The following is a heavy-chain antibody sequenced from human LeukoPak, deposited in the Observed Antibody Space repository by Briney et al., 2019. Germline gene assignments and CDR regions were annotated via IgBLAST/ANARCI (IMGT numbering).Heavy chain of an antibody. CDR3: AKDSARRITMVRDVGTVDY. J-gene: IGHJ4*02. D-gene: IGHD3-10*01. CDR1: GFTFSSYA. CDR2: ISGSGGST. Sequence: GGSLRLSCAASGFTFSSYAMSWVRQAPGKGLEWVSAISGSGGSTYYADSVKGRFTISRDNSKNTLYLQMNSLRAEDTAVYYCAKDSARRITMVRDVGTVDYWGQGTLVTVSS. V-gene: IGHV3-23*01.